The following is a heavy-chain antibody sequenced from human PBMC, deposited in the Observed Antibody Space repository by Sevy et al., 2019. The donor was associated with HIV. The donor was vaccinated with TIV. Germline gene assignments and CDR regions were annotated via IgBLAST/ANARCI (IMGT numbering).Heavy chain of an antibody. V-gene: IGHV7-4-1*02. CDR2: INTNTGTA. CDR1: GYLFTTKA. Sequence: ASVKVSCKASGYLFTTKAMNWVRQAPGQGLEWMGWINTNTGTATYAQDFTGRFVFSLDTSVNTAYLQISSLEAEDTAIYYCARNLRDMTAVGPRGDYWGQGTLVTVSS. D-gene: IGHD4-17*01. J-gene: IGHJ4*02. CDR3: ARNLRDMTAVGPRGDY.